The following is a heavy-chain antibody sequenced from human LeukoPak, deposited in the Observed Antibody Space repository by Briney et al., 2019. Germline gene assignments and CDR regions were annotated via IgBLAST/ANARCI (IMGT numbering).Heavy chain of an antibody. J-gene: IGHJ4*02. CDR1: GFDFERYT. CDR3: ANGLFSELDKYIAS. CDR2: ISGTSSDI. V-gene: IGHV3-21*04. Sequence: PGGPLRPSCAASGFDFERYTMTLGRQAPSKGLELFSLISGTSSDINYAESVRGRFTITRNNAKNSLCLQIDSLRVEDPAIYYRANGLFSELDKYIASWGQGTLATVSS. D-gene: IGHD1-26*01.